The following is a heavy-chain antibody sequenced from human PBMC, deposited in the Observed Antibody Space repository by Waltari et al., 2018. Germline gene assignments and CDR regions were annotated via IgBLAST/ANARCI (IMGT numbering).Heavy chain of an antibody. J-gene: IGHJ3*02. V-gene: IGHV3-23*01. Sequence: EVQLLGSGGDLVQPGGSLRLSCAASGFTFTSYGMSWVRQAPGKGPEGGSAISADGTRTYYGDSMKGRFTISRDNSENTLYLQMNSLRAEDTALYYCAKGTWGSAFDIWGQGTMVTVSS. CDR2: ISADGTRT. D-gene: IGHD7-27*01. CDR3: AKGTWGSAFDI. CDR1: GFTFTSYG.